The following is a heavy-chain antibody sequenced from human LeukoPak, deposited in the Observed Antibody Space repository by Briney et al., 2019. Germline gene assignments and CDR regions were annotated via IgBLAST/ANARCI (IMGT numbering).Heavy chain of an antibody. CDR2: VYPGDSDT. CDR3: TRVPRPGLGFPGPQIWDYYYYYSMDF. J-gene: IGHJ6*02. CDR1: GYTFTNYW. Sequence: GESLKISCEGSGYTFTNYWIGWVRQKPGKGLEWMGSVYPGDSDTRYSPSFQGQVTISAAKSVSTAYLQWSSLKASDTAMYYCTRVPRPGLGFPGPQIWDYYYYYSMDFWGQGTTVTVSS. D-gene: IGHD3-16*01. V-gene: IGHV5-51*01.